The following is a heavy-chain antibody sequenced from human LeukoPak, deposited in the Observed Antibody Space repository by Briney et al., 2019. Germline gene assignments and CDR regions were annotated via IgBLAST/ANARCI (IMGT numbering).Heavy chain of an antibody. CDR1: GFTFSSYA. CDR3: AKDRSGSYYYYYYYYYMDV. J-gene: IGHJ6*03. D-gene: IGHD1-26*01. V-gene: IGHV3-23*01. CDR2: ISGGGGST. Sequence: SGGSLRLSCAASGFTFSSYAMSWVRQAPGKGLEWVSAISGGGGSTYYADSVKGRFTISRDNSKNTLYLQMNSLRAEDTAVYYCAKDRSGSYYYYYYYYYMDVWGKGTRSPSP.